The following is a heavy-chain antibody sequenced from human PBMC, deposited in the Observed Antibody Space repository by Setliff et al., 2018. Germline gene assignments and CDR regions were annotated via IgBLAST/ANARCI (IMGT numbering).Heavy chain of an antibody. Sequence: SETLSLTCAVYGGSFSTYHWCWIRQSPGKGLEWIGTIYHSGNTYYNPSLNSRLTISVDTSKNQFSLRLTSVTAADAAVYYCARGGEIEPFWGQGTLVTVSS. D-gene: IGHD3-16*01. J-gene: IGHJ4*02. CDR3: ARGGEIEPF. CDR1: GGSFSTYH. V-gene: IGHV4-34*01. CDR2: IYHSGNT.